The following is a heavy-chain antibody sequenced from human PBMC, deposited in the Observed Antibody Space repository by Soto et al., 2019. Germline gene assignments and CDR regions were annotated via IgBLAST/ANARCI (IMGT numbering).Heavy chain of an antibody. Sequence: GGSLRLSCAASGFTFSSYAMSWVRQAPGKGLEWVSAISGSGGSTHYADSVKGRFTISRDNSKNTLYLQMNSLRAEDTAVYYCAKARLQRNNYYGMDVWGQGTTVTVSS. J-gene: IGHJ6*02. CDR2: ISGSGGST. D-gene: IGHD1-1*01. CDR3: AKARLQRNNYYGMDV. CDR1: GFTFSSYA. V-gene: IGHV3-23*01.